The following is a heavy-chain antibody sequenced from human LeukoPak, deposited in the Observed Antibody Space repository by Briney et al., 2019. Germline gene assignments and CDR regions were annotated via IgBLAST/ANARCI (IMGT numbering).Heavy chain of an antibody. CDR3: TRHQRASQYYFDY. V-gene: IGHV3-48*01. CDR1: GFTFSSHS. J-gene: IGHJ4*02. CDR2: ISDDTYNI. Sequence: GGSLRLSCAASGFTFSSHSMSWVRQVPGRGLEWVSFISDDTYNIYYADSVRGRFTVSRDNARDSLYLQLNSLRAEDTAVYYCTRHQRASQYYFDYWGQGTLVTASS.